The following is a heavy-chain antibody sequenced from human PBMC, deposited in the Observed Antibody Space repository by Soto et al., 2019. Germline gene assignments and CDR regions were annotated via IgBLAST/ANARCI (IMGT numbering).Heavy chain of an antibody. J-gene: IGHJ1*01. D-gene: IGHD2-15*01. Sequence: QVQLVESGGGVVQPGRSLRLSCAASGFTFSSYAMHWVRQAPGKGLEWVAVISYDGSNKYYADSVTGRFTISRDNSKNTLYLQMNSLRAENRAVYYYARDVSVVVVAATEHWGQGTLVTVSS. CDR2: ISYDGSNK. CDR1: GFTFSSYA. V-gene: IGHV3-30-3*01. CDR3: ARDVSVVVVAATEH.